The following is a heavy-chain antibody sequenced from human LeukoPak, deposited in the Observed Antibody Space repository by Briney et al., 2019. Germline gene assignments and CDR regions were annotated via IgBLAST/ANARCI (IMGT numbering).Heavy chain of an antibody. Sequence: GGSLRLSCAASGFTFSSYSMNWVRQAPGKGLEWVSSISSSSSYIYYADSVEGRFTISRDNAKNSLYLQMNSLRAEDTAVYYCARVPPYYYDSSGSWYFDLWGRGTLVTVSS. CDR1: GFTFSSYS. D-gene: IGHD3-22*01. J-gene: IGHJ2*01. V-gene: IGHV3-21*01. CDR2: ISSSSSYI. CDR3: ARVPPYYYDSSGSWYFDL.